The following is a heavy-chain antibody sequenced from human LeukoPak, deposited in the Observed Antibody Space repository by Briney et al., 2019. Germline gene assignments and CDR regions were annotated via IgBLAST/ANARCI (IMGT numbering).Heavy chain of an antibody. D-gene: IGHD3-3*01. Sequence: ASVKVSCKASGYTFTSYDINWVRQATGQGLEWMGWMNPNSGNTGYAQKFQGRVTMTRNTSISTAYMELSSLRSEDTAVYYCARGGDYDFWSGLSLYYYYGMDVWGQGTTATVSS. CDR2: MNPNSGNT. CDR1: GYTFTSYD. J-gene: IGHJ6*02. V-gene: IGHV1-8*01. CDR3: ARGGDYDFWSGLSLYYYYGMDV.